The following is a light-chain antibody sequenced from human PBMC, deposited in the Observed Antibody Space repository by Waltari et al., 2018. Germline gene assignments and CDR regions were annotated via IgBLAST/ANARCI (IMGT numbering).Light chain of an antibody. CDR1: QDVKNF. V-gene: IGKV1-17*01. CDR2: SAS. Sequence: DIQMTQSPSYLSVSVGDSVTITCRASQDVKNFLGWYQQSPGKPPRRLIYSASGLESGVPSRFSGDGYGTDFSLTIYSLQPEDSATYYCLQYKDKPYTFGGGT. J-gene: IGKJ4*01. CDR3: LQYKDKPYT.